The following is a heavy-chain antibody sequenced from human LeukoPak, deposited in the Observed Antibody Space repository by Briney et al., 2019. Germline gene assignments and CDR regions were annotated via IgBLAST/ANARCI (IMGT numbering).Heavy chain of an antibody. J-gene: IGHJ4*02. Sequence: SETLSLTCSVSGGSISTYYWNWIRQTPGKGLEWIGHISYGNTDYNPSLKSRVTISVDTSKNQFALKLTSVTAADTAVYYCARDKAHSYGRYFDLWGQGALVTVSS. CDR1: GGSISTYY. CDR2: ISYGNT. V-gene: IGHV4-59*01. CDR3: ARDKAHSYGRYFDL. D-gene: IGHD5-18*01.